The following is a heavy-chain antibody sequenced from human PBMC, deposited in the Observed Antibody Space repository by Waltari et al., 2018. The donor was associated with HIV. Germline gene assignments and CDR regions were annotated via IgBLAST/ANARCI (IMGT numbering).Heavy chain of an antibody. CDR2: VNTKTGNR. CDR1: GYTFTSYT. CDR3: AREFRALATSRFDV. J-gene: IGHJ1*01. D-gene: IGHD3-9*01. Sequence: QVQLVQSESELRKPGTSVIISCKASGYTFTSYTINGGRQTPGQGLEWMGWVNTKTGNRRFAHNFTRRFDFSVDTSVSTARLQILDLQRDDAAVYFCAREFRALATSRFDVWGQGTLLSVSS. V-gene: IGHV7-4-1*01.